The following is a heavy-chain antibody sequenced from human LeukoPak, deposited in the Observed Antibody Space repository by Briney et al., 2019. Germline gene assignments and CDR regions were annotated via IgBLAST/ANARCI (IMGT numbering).Heavy chain of an antibody. Sequence: GGSLRLTRPPTTHTTSNHNTTRTPHPPTNPPKSNTYMTSSSGYTNYADSVRGRFTISRDSAKNSLYLQMNSLRGEDTAMYYCAKTASDNYATHRFDPWSHATLVTVSS. CDR3: AKTASDNYATHRFDP. CDR1: THTTSNHN. J-gene: IGHJ5*02. CDR2: MTSSSGYT. V-gene: IGHV3-11*06. D-gene: IGHD5-18*01.